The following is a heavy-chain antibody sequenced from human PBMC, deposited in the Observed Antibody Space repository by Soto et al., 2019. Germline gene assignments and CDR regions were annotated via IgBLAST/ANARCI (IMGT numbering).Heavy chain of an antibody. Sequence: GGSLRLSCAASGFTFSSYAMHWVRQAPGKGLEWVAVISYDGSNKYYADSVKGRFTISRDNSKNTLYLQMNSLRAEDTAVYYCARENYCSSTSCYDAVQAGITGNRVGFDYYYYGMDVWGQGTTVTVSS. CDR2: ISYDGSNK. CDR1: GFTFSSYA. D-gene: IGHD2-2*01. V-gene: IGHV3-30-3*01. CDR3: ARENYCSSTSCYDAVQAGITGNRVGFDYYYYGMDV. J-gene: IGHJ6*02.